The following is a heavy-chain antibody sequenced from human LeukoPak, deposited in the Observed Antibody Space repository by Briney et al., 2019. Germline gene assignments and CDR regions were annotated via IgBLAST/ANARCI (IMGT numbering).Heavy chain of an antibody. CDR3: AINYYDSSGYPQLFDY. D-gene: IGHD3-22*01. CDR2: IYPGDSDT. V-gene: IGHV5-51*01. Sequence: GESLQISCKGSGYSFTSYWIGWVRQMPGKGLEWMGIIYPGDSDTRYSPSFQGQVTISADKSISTAYLQWSSLKASDTAMYYCAINYYDSSGYPQLFDYWGQGTLVTVSS. CDR1: GYSFTSYW. J-gene: IGHJ4*02.